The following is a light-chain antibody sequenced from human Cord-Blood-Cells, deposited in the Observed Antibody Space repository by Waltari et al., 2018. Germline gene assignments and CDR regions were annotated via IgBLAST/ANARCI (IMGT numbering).Light chain of an antibody. V-gene: IGLV2-11*01. CDR2: DVS. Sequence: QSALTQPRSVPGSPPQSVTISCTGTSSDVGGDNYVPWYQQHPAKAPKLMIYDVSKRPSGVPDRFSGSKSGNTASLTISGLQAEDEADYYCCSYAGSYTFGVVFGGGTKLTVL. J-gene: IGLJ2*01. CDR1: SSDVGGDNY. CDR3: CSYAGSYTFGVV.